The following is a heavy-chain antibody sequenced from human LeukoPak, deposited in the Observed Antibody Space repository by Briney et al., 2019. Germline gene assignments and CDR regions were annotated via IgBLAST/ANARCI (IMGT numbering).Heavy chain of an antibody. CDR1: GFTFSNSA. V-gene: IGHV3-23*01. D-gene: IGHD3-10*01. Sequence: GGSLRLSCAASGFTFSNSALSWVRQAPGKGLEWVSDISGSGGSTYYADSVKGRFTISRDNAKNTVYLQMNSLRAEDTAVYYCARGRSGSYGFFDYWSLGNLVTVSS. J-gene: IGHJ4*02. CDR3: ARGRSGSYGFFDY. CDR2: ISGSGGST.